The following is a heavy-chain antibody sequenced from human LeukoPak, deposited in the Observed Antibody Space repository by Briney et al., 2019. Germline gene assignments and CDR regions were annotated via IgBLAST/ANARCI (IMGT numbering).Heavy chain of an antibody. CDR1: GFTFSSYW. CDR2: IKQDGSEK. J-gene: IGHJ4*02. V-gene: IGHV3-7*04. Sequence: HAGGSLRLSCAASGFTFSSYWMSWVRQAPGKGLEWVANIKQDGSEKYYVDSVKGRFTISRDNAKNSLYLQMNSLRAEDTAVYYCARVTTVTTSDFDYWGQGTLVTVSS. CDR3: ARVTTVTTSDFDY. D-gene: IGHD4-17*01.